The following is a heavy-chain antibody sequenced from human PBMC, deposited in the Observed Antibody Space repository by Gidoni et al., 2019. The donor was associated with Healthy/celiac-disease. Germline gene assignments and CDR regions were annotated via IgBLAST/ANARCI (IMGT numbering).Heavy chain of an antibody. CDR3: AREADRGYSSSWLDY. CDR2: IWYDGSNK. Sequence: QVQLVDSVGGVVQPGWALPLSCAAAGFTFPSYGMHWVRQAPGKGLEWVAVIWYDGSNKYYADSVKGRFTISRDNSKNTLYLQMNSLRAEDTAVYYCAREADRGYSSSWLDYWGQGTLVTVSS. J-gene: IGHJ4*02. CDR1: GFTFPSYG. V-gene: IGHV3-33*01. D-gene: IGHD6-13*01.